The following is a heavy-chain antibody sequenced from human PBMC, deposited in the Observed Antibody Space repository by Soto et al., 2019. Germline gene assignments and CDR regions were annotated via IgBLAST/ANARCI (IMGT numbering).Heavy chain of an antibody. D-gene: IGHD5-12*01. CDR3: ARDQSYSGYDFGY. CDR1: VGTFSSYR. CDR2: IVPIYRTA. J-gene: IGHJ4*02. Sequence: SVKFSCKASVGTFSSYRINWVRHAPGQGLEWVGLIVPIYRTADYAQKFQGRVTITADESARTSYMELRSLKSKDTAVYYSARDQSYSGYDFGYWRQGTLVTVSS. V-gene: IGHV1-69*13.